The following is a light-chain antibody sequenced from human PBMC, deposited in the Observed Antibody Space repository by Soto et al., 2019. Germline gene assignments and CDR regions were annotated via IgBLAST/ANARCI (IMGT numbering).Light chain of an antibody. CDR1: QGITNY. CDR2: TAS. CDR3: QKYNSAPYT. J-gene: IGKJ3*01. Sequence: DIQMTQSPSSLSASVGDRVTITCRASQGITNYLAWYQQKPGKVPNLLIYTASTLQSGVPSRFIGSGYGTDFSLIIISLQQEDVATSYCQKYNSAPYTFGHGTKVDIK. V-gene: IGKV1-27*01.